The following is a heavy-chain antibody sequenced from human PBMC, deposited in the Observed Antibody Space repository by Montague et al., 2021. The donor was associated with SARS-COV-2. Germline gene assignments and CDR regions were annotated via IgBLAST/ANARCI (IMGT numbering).Heavy chain of an antibody. CDR1: GGPFSGDGSFSGYH. J-gene: IGHJ4*02. V-gene: IGHV4-34*01. Sequence: SETLSLTCAVYGGPFSGDGSFSGYHWTWIRQTPGKGLEWIGEINHTGSTNYNPSLKSRVTISVDTSKSQFSLKVSSVTAADTAVYFCARAPDYDILTGDLTEGFDFWGQGTLVTVSS. D-gene: IGHD3-9*01. CDR3: ARAPDYDILTGDLTEGFDF. CDR2: INHTGST.